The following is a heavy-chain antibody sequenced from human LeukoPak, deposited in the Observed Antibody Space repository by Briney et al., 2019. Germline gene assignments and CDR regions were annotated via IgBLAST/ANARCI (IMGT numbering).Heavy chain of an antibody. CDR3: AKDSVSAVTTFDY. D-gene: IGHD4-17*01. CDR2: ISGSGGST. CDR1: GFTFSSYA. V-gene: IGHV3-23*01. J-gene: IGHJ4*02. Sequence: GGSLRLSCAASGFTFSSYAMSWVRQAPGKGLEWVSAISGSGGSTYYADSAKGRFTISRDNSKNTLYLQMNSLRAEDTAVYYCAKDSVSAVTTFDYWGQGTLVTVSS.